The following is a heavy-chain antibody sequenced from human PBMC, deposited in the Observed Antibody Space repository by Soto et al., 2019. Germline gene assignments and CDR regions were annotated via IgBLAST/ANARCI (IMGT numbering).Heavy chain of an antibody. CDR1: GFSLSTSGVR. CDR3: AHSPGYNSILYPTFFT. D-gene: IGHD6-13*01. Sequence: QITLKESGPTLVKPTQSLTLTCTFSGFSLSTSGVRVGWIRQPPGKAREWLALIYWDDDKRYSPSLKSRLTITKDTYKYQVVLIMTNMDPVDTATYYCAHSPGYNSILYPTFFTWGQGSLVTVSS. J-gene: IGHJ4*02. CDR2: IYWDDDK. V-gene: IGHV2-5*02.